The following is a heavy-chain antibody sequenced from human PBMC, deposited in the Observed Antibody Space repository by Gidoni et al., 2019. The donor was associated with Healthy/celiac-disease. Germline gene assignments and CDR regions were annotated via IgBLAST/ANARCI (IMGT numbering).Heavy chain of an antibody. D-gene: IGHD1-26*01. Sequence: WMGWMNPNSGNTGYAQKFQGRVTMTRNTSISTAYMELSSLRSEDTAVYYCARGGRVGATRDYWGQGTLVTVSS. V-gene: IGHV1-8*01. CDR3: ARGGRVGATRDY. J-gene: IGHJ4*02. CDR2: MNPNSGNT.